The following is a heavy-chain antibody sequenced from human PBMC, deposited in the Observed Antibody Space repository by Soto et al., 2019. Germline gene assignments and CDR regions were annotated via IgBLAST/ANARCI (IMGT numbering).Heavy chain of an antibody. CDR1: GFTFSSYA. J-gene: IGHJ4*02. V-gene: IGHV3-23*01. CDR3: AKCIGVVTAKYYFHY. Sequence: EVQLLESGGGLVQPGGSLRLSCAASGFTFSSYAMTWVRQAPGKGLEWVSVIVGSGDSTYYADSVKGRFTISRDNSKNTMYLQMNSLRAEDTAVYYCAKCIGVVTAKYYFHYWGQGTLVTVSS. D-gene: IGHD2-15*01. CDR2: IVGSGDST.